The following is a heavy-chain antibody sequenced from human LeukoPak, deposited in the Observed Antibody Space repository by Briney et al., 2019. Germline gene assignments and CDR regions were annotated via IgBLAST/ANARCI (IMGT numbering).Heavy chain of an antibody. CDR2: ISGSGGST. CDR1: GFTFSSYA. V-gene: IGHV3-23*01. J-gene: IGHJ4*02. CDR3: AKGGDYDILTGYYYYFDY. Sequence: GGSLRLSCAASGFTFSSYAMSWVRQAPGKGLEWVSAISGSGGSTYYADSVKGRCTISRDNSKNTLYLQMNSLRAEDTAVYYYAKGGDYDILTGYYYYFDYWGQGTLVTVSS. D-gene: IGHD3-9*01.